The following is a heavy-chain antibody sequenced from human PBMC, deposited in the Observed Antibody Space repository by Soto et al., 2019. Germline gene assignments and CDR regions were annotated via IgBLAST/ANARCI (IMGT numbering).Heavy chain of an antibody. CDR3: ATDKVAFDI. V-gene: IGHV1-2*02. CDR2: INTKTGGT. Sequence: GASLKFSCKATGYIFTGYYIQWVRQAPGQGLEWMGWINTKTGGTKYAQKFQGRVTMTRDTSINTAYMEVSRLRSYDTAVYYCATDKVAFDIWGQGTMVTVSS. CDR1: GYIFTGYY. J-gene: IGHJ3*02. D-gene: IGHD3-9*01.